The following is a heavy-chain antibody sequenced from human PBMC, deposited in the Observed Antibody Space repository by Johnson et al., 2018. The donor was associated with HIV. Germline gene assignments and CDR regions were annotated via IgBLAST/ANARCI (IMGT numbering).Heavy chain of an antibody. CDR1: GFTFYSYG. CDR2: ISYDGSNK. V-gene: IGHV3-30*18. CDR3: AKYPGGGSYPNDAFYI. D-gene: IGHD1-26*01. J-gene: IGHJ3*02. Sequence: QEKLVESGGGVVQPGRSLRLSCAASGFTFYSYGMHWVRQAPGKGLEWVAVISYDGSNKYYADSLKGRFTISRDNSKNTLYLQMNSLRAEDTAVYYCAKYPGGGSYPNDAFYIWGQGTMVTVSS.